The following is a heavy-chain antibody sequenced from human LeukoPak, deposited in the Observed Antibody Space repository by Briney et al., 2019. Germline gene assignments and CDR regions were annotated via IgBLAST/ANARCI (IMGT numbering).Heavy chain of an antibody. J-gene: IGHJ5*02. CDR1: GYTFTSYD. D-gene: IGHD6-13*01. Sequence: PGASVKVSCKASGYTFTSYDINRVRQATGQGLEWMGWMNPNSGNTGYAQKFQGRVTMTRNTSISTAYMELSSLRSEDTAVYYCARGGSEQQPGEGFDPWGQGTLVTVSS. V-gene: IGHV1-8*01. CDR3: ARGGSEQQPGEGFDP. CDR2: MNPNSGNT.